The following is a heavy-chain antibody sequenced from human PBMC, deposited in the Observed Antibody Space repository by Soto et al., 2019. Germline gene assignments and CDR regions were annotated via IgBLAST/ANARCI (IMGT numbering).Heavy chain of an antibody. V-gene: IGHV3-30-3*01. D-gene: IGHD2-21*02. Sequence: PGGSLTLSCAASGFTFSSYAMHWVRQAPGKGLEWVAFISYDGSNKYHADSVKGRFTISRDNSKNTLHLQMNSLRAEDTAVYYCAKASVCGGDCYRWXDPWGQGTLVTVSS. CDR2: ISYDGSNK. CDR1: GFTFSSYA. CDR3: AKASVCGGDCYRWXDP. J-gene: IGHJ5*02.